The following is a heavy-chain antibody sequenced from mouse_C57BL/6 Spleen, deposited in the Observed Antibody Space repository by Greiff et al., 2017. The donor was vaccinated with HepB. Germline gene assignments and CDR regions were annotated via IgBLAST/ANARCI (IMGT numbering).Heavy chain of an antibody. CDR3: ARKGRGGYFDV. D-gene: IGHD3-3*01. CDR1: GFSLTSYG. Sequence: VKLMESGPGLVQPSQSLSITCTVSGFSLTSYGVHWVRQSPGKGLEWLGVIWSGGSTDYNAAFISRLSISKDNSKSQVFFKMNSLQADDTAIYYCARKGRGGYFDVWGTGTTVTVSS. V-gene: IGHV2-2*01. J-gene: IGHJ1*03. CDR2: IWSGGST.